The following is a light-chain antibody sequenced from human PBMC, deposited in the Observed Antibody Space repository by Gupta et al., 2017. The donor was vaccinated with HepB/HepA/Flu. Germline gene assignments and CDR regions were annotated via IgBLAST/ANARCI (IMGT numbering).Light chain of an antibody. J-gene: IGLJ2*01. CDR2: EVS. CDR3: CSYAGSSTLV. CDR1: SSDVGSYNL. Sequence: GSPGQSITISCTGTSSDVGSYNLVSWYQQHPGKAPKLMIYEVSKRPSGVSNRFSGSKSGNTASLTISGLQAEDEADYYCCSYAGSSTLVFGGGTKLTVL. V-gene: IGLV2-23*02.